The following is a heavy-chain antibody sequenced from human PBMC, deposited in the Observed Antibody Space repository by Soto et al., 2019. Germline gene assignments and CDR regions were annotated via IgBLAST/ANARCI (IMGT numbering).Heavy chain of an antibody. Sequence: GGSLRLSCAASGFTFSSYGMHWVRQAPGKGLEWVAVISYDGSNKYYADSVKGRFTISRDNSKNTLYLQMNSLRAEDTAVYYCAKDRGFLEWLLIPDYWGQGTLVTVSS. D-gene: IGHD3-3*01. CDR2: ISYDGSNK. J-gene: IGHJ4*02. CDR1: GFTFSSYG. CDR3: AKDRGFLEWLLIPDY. V-gene: IGHV3-30*18.